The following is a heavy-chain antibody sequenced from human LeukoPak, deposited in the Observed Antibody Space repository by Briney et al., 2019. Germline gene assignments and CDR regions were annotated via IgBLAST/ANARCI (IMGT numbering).Heavy chain of an antibody. V-gene: IGHV1-8*02. Sequence: ASVKVSCKASGYTFTNYGINWVRQATGQGLEWMGWMNPNSGNTGYAQKFQGRVTMTRNTSISTAYMELSSLRSEDTAVYYCASGLTGYFYFDYWGQGTLVTVSS. CDR3: ASGLTGYFYFDY. CDR1: GYTFTNYG. J-gene: IGHJ4*02. D-gene: IGHD3-9*01. CDR2: MNPNSGNT.